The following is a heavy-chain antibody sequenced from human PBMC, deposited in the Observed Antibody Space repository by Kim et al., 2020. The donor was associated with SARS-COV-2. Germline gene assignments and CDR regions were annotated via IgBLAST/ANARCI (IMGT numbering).Heavy chain of an antibody. J-gene: IGHJ3*02. CDR3: ARPLHTVTTEKVGASHAFDI. D-gene: IGHD4-17*01. Sequence: SETLSLTCTVSGGSISSSSYYWGWIRQPPGKGLEWIGSIYYSGSTYYNPSLKSRVTISVDTSKNQFSLKLSSVTAADTAVYYCARPLHTVTTEKVGASHAFDIWGQGTMVTVSS. V-gene: IGHV4-39*01. CDR1: GGSISSSSYY. CDR2: IYYSGST.